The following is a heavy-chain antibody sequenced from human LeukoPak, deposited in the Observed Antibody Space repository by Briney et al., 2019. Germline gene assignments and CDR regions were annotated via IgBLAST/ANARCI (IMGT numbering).Heavy chain of an antibody. CDR2: ISSSGSTI. J-gene: IGHJ4*02. D-gene: IGHD3-22*01. V-gene: IGHV3-11*04. CDR1: GFTFSDYY. Sequence: GGSLRLSCAASGFTFSDYYMSWIRQAPGKGLEWVSYISSSGSTIYYADSVKGRFTISGDNAKNSLYLQMNSLRAEDTAVYYCARPPGSSGYYYPFDYWGQGTLVTVSS. CDR3: ARPPGSSGYYYPFDY.